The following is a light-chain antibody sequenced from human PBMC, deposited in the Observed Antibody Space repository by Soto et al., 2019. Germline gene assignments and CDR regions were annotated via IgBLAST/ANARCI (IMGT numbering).Light chain of an antibody. J-gene: IGKJ4*01. V-gene: IGKV3-15*01. CDR1: QSVSSN. CDR2: DTS. Sequence: EIVMTQSPATLSVSPGERATLSCRASQSVSSNLAWYQQKPGQAPRLLIYDTSTSATGIPARFSGSGSGTEFTLTISSLQSEDFAVYYCQQYNNWPLAIGGGTKVEIK. CDR3: QQYNNWPLA.